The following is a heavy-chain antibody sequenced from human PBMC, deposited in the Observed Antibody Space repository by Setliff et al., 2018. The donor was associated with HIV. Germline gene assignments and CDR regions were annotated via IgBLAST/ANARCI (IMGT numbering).Heavy chain of an antibody. Sequence: LRLSCAASGFRFSVYSMNWIRQAPGKGLEWISYMTSDEKTISYADSVKGRFTISRDNAGNSLYLQMNNLRAEDTALYFCARSVDGYFDYWGQGALVTVSS. CDR3: ARSVDGYFDY. D-gene: IGHD5-12*01. CDR2: MTSDEKTI. CDR1: GFRFSVYS. J-gene: IGHJ4*02. V-gene: IGHV3-11*04.